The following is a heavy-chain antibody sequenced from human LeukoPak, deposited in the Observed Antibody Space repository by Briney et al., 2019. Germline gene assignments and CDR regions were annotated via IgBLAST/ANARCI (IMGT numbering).Heavy chain of an antibody. CDR2: INHSGST. CDR1: GGSFSGYY. Sequence: SETLSPTCAVYGGSFSGYYWSWIRQPPGKGLEWIGEINHSGSTNYNPSLKSRVTISVDTSKNQFSLKLSSVTAADTAVYYCARGRWDDSSGYYYFDYWGQGTLVTVSS. V-gene: IGHV4-34*01. J-gene: IGHJ4*02. CDR3: ARGRWDDSSGYYYFDY. D-gene: IGHD3-22*01.